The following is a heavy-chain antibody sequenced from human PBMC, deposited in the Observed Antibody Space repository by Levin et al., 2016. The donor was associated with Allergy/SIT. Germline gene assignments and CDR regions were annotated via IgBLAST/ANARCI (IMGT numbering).Heavy chain of an antibody. CDR3: ARAPGDPSRYFDY. J-gene: IGHJ4*02. D-gene: IGHD3-10*01. V-gene: IGHV3-11*04. CDR2: ISSSGSTI. CDR1: GFTFSDYY. Sequence: GESLKISCAASGFTFSDYYMSWIRQAPGKGLEWVSYISSSGSTIYYADSVKGRFTISRDNAKNSLYLQMNSLRAEDTAVYYCARAPGDPSRYFDYWGQGTLVTVSS.